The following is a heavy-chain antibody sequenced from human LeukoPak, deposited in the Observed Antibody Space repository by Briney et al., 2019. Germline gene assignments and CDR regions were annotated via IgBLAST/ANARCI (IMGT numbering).Heavy chain of an antibody. Sequence: SETLSLTCTVSGGSLSSSSYYWDWIRQPPGKGLQWIGSIYYSGSTYYNPSLKSRVTISVDTSKNQFSLKLSSVTAADTAVYYCARGVKTIAARPPYFDYWGQGTLVTVSS. V-gene: IGHV4-39*01. CDR1: GGSLSSSSYY. J-gene: IGHJ4*02. D-gene: IGHD6-6*01. CDR2: IYYSGST. CDR3: ARGVKTIAARPPYFDY.